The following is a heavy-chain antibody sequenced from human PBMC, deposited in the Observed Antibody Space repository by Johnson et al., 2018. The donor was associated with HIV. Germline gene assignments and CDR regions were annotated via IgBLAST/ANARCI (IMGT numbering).Heavy chain of an antibody. V-gene: IGHV3-66*02. D-gene: IGHD3-9*01. Sequence: VQLVESGGGLVQPGGSLRLSCAASGFTISGFYMSWVRQAPGKVPEWLSVVSSGGTSYYADSVRGRFTVSRDNSKNTLYLQMSSLRAEDMAVYYCARDPDWSAFDIWGQGTMVTVSS. CDR3: ARDPDWSAFDI. CDR1: GFTISGFY. J-gene: IGHJ3*02. CDR2: VSSGGTS.